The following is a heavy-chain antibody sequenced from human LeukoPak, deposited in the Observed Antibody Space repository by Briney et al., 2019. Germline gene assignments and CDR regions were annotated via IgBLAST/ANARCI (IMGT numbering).Heavy chain of an antibody. V-gene: IGHV4-34*01. D-gene: IGHD2-15*01. CDR1: GGSFRGYY. Sequence: KPSETLSLTCTVYGGSFRGYYWSWIRQPPGKGLEWIGEINHSGSTNYNPSLKSRVTISVDTSKNQFSLKLSSVTAADTAVYSCARQTGGGSPGAFDIWGQGTMVTVSS. CDR3: ARQTGGGSPGAFDI. CDR2: INHSGST. J-gene: IGHJ3*02.